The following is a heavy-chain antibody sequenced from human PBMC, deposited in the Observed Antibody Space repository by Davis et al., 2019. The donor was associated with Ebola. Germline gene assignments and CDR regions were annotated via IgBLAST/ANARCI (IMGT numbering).Heavy chain of an antibody. CDR1: GFTFSNSG. CDR3: ARGTLDIEIYFDH. Sequence: GGSLRLSCAASGFTFSNSGMHWVRQAPGKGLEWVAFIRYDGSETYYVDSAKGRFTISRDISKNTVSLQMNSLRSEDTALYYCARGTLDIEIYFDHWGQGTLVTVSS. J-gene: IGHJ4*02. D-gene: IGHD1-1*01. V-gene: IGHV3-30*02. CDR2: IRYDGSET.